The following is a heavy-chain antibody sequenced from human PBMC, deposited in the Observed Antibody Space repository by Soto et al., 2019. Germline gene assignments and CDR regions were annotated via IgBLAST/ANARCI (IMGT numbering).Heavy chain of an antibody. CDR1: GFSFSRYA. CDR2: ISYDGSNK. Sequence: QVHLVESGGGVVQPGTSLRLSCAASGFSFSRYAIHWVRQAPGKGLEWVAVISYDGSNKYYADSVKGRFTISRDNSKNTLYLQMNSLRAEDTAVYYCARGVQGYCISGSCYNDYWGHGGLVAVSS. D-gene: IGHD2-15*01. CDR3: ARGVQGYCISGSCYNDY. J-gene: IGHJ4*01. V-gene: IGHV3-30-3*01.